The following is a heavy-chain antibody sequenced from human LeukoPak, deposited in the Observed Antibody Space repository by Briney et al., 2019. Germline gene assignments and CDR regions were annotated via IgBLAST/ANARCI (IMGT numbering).Heavy chain of an antibody. CDR3: AKCSGYSSSWYVDYFDY. J-gene: IGHJ4*02. CDR1: GFTFSSYA. V-gene: IGHV3-23*01. CDR2: IIGSGGST. D-gene: IGHD6-13*01. Sequence: PGGSLRLSCAASGFTFSSYAMSWVRQAPGEGLEWVSAIIGSGGSTYYADSVKGRFTISRDNSKNTLYLQMNSLRAEDTGVYYCAKCSGYSSSWYVDYFDYWGQGTLVTVSS.